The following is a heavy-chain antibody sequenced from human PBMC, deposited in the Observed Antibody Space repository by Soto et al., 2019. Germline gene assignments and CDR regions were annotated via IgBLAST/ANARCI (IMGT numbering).Heavy chain of an antibody. CDR2: IFSNDEK. CDR3: ARILGYASSGWYWLDP. V-gene: IGHV2-26*01. D-gene: IGHD6-19*01. Sequence: SGPTLVNPTETLTLTCTVSGFSLSNARMGVSWIRQPPGKALEWLAHIFSNDEKSYSTSLKSRLTISKDTSKSQVVLTMTNMDTVDTATYYCARILGYASSGWYWLDPWGQGTLVTVSS. CDR1: GFSLSNARMG. J-gene: IGHJ5*02.